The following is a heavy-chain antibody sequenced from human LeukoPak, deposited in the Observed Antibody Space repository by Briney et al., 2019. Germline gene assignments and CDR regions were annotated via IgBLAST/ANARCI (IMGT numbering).Heavy chain of an antibody. CDR3: AKHRGYSSDWFDP. CDR1: GFTFSVSA. J-gene: IGHJ5*02. V-gene: IGHV3-23*01. D-gene: IGHD5-18*01. CDR2: ISGSATST. Sequence: GGSLRLSCSASGFTFSVSAMTWVRQAPGKGLEWVSAISGSATSTYYADSVKGRFTISRDNSKNTLYLQMNSLRVEDTAVYYCAKHRGYSSDWFDPWGQGTLVTVSS.